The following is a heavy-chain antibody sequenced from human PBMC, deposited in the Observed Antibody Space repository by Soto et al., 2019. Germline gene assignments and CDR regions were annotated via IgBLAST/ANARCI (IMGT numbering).Heavy chain of an antibody. V-gene: IGHV3-23*01. J-gene: IGHJ5*01. CDR3: GKGGWLDL. CDR1: GFTFSTFE. CDR2: ISDDSSRT. D-gene: IGHD3-16*01. Sequence: EVQLLESGGGLVQPGGSLRLSCAAAGFTFSTFEMSWVRQAPGRGLEWVSFISDDSSRTYYADAVKGRITISRDNSKQKLYLQMNGLIGEDRAVYAGGKGGWLDLWGQGTLSTVST.